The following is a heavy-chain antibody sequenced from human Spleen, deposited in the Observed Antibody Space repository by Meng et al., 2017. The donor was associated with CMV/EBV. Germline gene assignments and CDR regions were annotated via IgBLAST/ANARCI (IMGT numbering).Heavy chain of an antibody. J-gene: IGHJ5*02. CDR2: INWNGGST. CDR1: GFTVSRNY. V-gene: IGHV3-20*01. D-gene: IGHD2-21*01. CDR3: ARDLFPRAVADPLLA. Sequence: GGSLRLSCAASGFTVSRNYMSWVRQAPGKGLEWVSVINWNGGSTGYADSVKGRFTISRDNAKNSLYLQMNSLRAEDTALYHCARDLFPRAVADPLLAWGQGTLVTVSS.